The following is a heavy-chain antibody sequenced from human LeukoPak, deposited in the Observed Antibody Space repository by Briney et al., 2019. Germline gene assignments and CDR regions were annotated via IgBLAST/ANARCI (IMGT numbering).Heavy chain of an antibody. CDR2: ISSSSSTI. V-gene: IGHV3-48*01. CDR3: ARDRGIAAAGTGAFDI. CDR1: GFTFSSYS. D-gene: IGHD6-13*01. J-gene: IGHJ3*02. Sequence: GGSLRLSCAASGFTFSSYSMNWVRQAPGKGLEWVSYISSSSSTIYYADSVKGRFTISRDSAKNSLYLQMNSLRAEDTAVYYCARDRGIAAAGTGAFDIWGQGTMVTVSS.